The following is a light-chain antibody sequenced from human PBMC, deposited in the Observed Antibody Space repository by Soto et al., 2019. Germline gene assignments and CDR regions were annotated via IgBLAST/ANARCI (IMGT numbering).Light chain of an antibody. V-gene: IGLV2-14*01. CDR2: GFT. CDR1: NSDVGGYNY. Sequence: QSVLTQPASVSGSPGQSITIFCTGTNSDVGGYNYVSWYHQHPGKAPKLIIYGFTNRPSGVSDRFSGSKSGYMASLTISGPRAEDEADYYCSSYTNSGARVFGTGTKVTVL. J-gene: IGLJ1*01. CDR3: SSYTNSGARV.